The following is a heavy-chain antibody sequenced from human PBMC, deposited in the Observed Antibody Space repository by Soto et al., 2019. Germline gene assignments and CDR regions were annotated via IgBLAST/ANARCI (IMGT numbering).Heavy chain of an antibody. D-gene: IGHD3-10*01. CDR3: AREHYYGSGSLNYYGMDV. Sequence: ASVKVSCKASGYTFTSYGISWVRQAPGHGLEWMGWISAYNGNTNYAQKLQGRVTMTTDTSTSTAYMELRSLRSDDTAVYYCAREHYYGSGSLNYYGMDVWGQGTTVTVSS. J-gene: IGHJ6*02. V-gene: IGHV1-18*04. CDR2: ISAYNGNT. CDR1: GYTFTSYG.